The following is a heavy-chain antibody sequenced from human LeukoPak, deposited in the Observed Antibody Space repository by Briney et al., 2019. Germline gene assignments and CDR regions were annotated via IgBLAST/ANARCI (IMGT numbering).Heavy chain of an antibody. D-gene: IGHD2-2*01. Sequence: PGGSLRLSCAASGFTFTTYAMSWVRQAPGKGLEWVSAIGGSSDFTYYAEYVKGRFTISRDNSKKTLYLQMNSLRVEDTAVYYCARVVRGYQLLRDAFDIWGQGTMVTVSS. CDR1: GFTFTTYA. V-gene: IGHV3-23*01. J-gene: IGHJ3*02. CDR3: ARVVRGYQLLRDAFDI. CDR2: IGGSSDFT.